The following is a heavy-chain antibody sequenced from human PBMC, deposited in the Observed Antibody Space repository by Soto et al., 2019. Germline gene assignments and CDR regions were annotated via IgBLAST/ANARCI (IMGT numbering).Heavy chain of an antibody. Sequence: PSKTLSLTYAVPGGSINSGGYSSCSVRQPPAKRLEWVGYIYHTGGTYSNPCLMNRGTISVDSSKKQFSLNVTSASAADTAMYYCARAPDGYSHFAVWSVSWDQG. J-gene: IGHJ5*02. CDR1: GGSINSGGYS. CDR2: IYHTGGT. D-gene: IGHD4-4*01. V-gene: IGHV4-30-2*01. CDR3: ARAPDGYSHFAVWSVS.